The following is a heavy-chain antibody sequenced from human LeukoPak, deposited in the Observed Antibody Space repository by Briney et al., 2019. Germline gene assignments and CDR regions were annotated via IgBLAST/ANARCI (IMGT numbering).Heavy chain of an antibody. J-gene: IGHJ4*02. V-gene: IGHV3-15*01. CDR3: TTRITIFGVVISDY. CDR2: IKSKTDGGTT. Sequence: TGGSLRLSCAASGFTFSNAWMSWVRQAPGKGLEWVGRIKSKTDGGTTDYAAPVKGRFTISRDDSKNTLYLQMNSLKTEDTAVYYCTTRITIFGVVISDYWGQGTLVTVSS. CDR1: GFTFSNAW. D-gene: IGHD3-3*01.